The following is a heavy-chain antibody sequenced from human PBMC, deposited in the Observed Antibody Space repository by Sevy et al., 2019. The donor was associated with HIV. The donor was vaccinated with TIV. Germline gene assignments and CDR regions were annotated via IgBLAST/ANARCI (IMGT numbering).Heavy chain of an antibody. CDR3: ARVLYCHSRDSCHTPFDY. D-gene: IGHD2-15*01. CDR2: INTDGSIT. CDR1: GFTFNNYW. J-gene: IGHJ4*02. Sequence: GGSLRLSCAASGFTFNNYWMHWVRQDPGKGLVWVSRINTDGSITNYADSVKGRFTIFRDNAKNTLYLQMNSLRVEDTAVYYCARVLYCHSRDSCHTPFDYWGQGAPVTVSS. V-gene: IGHV3-74*01.